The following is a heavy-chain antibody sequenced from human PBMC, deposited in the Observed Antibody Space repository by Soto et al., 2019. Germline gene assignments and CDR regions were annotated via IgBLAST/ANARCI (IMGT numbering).Heavy chain of an antibody. CDR2: IIPILGIA. J-gene: IGHJ5*02. CDR1: GGTFSSYT. V-gene: IGHV1-69*02. CDR3: ARVQIGKTRQLVEGWFDP. D-gene: IGHD6-6*01. Sequence: SVKVSCKASGGTFSSYTISWVRQAPGQGLEWMGRIIPILGIANYAQKFQGRVTITADKSTSTAYMELSSLRSEDTAVYYCARVQIGKTRQLVEGWFDPWGQGTLVTVSS.